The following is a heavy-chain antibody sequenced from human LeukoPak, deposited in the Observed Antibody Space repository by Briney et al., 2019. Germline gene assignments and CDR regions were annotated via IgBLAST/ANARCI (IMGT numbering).Heavy chain of an antibody. Sequence: SETLSLTCTVSGGSISSYYWSWIRQPPGKGLEWIGYIYYSGSTNYNPSLKSRVTISVDTSKNQFSLKLSSVTAADTAVYYCARVVRWGSYYYYGMDVWGQGTTVTVSS. J-gene: IGHJ6*02. CDR1: GGSISSYY. V-gene: IGHV4-59*12. D-gene: IGHD7-27*01. CDR3: ARVVRWGSYYYYGMDV. CDR2: IYYSGST.